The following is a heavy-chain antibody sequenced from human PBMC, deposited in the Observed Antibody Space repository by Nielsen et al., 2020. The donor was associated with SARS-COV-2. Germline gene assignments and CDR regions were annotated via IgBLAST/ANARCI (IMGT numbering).Heavy chain of an antibody. CDR2: IYSGGST. J-gene: IGHJ6*02. CDR1: GFTVSSNY. Sequence: GESLKISCAASGFTVSSNYMSWVRQAPGKGLEWVSVIYSGGSTYYADSVKGRFTISRDNSKNTLYLQMNSLRAEDTAVYYCARIGYCSGGSCYSYYYYGMDVWGQGTTVTVSS. D-gene: IGHD2-15*01. CDR3: ARIGYCSGGSCYSYYYYGMDV. V-gene: IGHV3-66*01.